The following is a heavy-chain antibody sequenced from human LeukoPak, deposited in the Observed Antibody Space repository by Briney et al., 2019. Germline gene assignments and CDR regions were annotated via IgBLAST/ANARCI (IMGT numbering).Heavy chain of an antibody. CDR1: GYTFTGYY. CDR2: INPNSGGT. J-gene: IGHJ5*02. Sequence: ASVKVSCKASGYTFTGYYMHWVRQAPGQGLEWMGWINPNSGGTNYAQKFQGRVTMTRDTSISTAYMELSRLRSEDTAVYYCARGAHIAAAGINWFDPWGQGTLVTVSS. V-gene: IGHV1-2*02. D-gene: IGHD6-13*01. CDR3: ARGAHIAAAGINWFDP.